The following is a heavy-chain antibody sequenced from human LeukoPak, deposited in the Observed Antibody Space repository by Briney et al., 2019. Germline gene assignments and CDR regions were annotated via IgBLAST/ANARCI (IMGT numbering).Heavy chain of an antibody. V-gene: IGHV3-48*04. CDR3: ARVKRGITIVYYYMDV. CDR1: GFSFSTYA. CDR2: ISSSGSTI. J-gene: IGHJ6*03. Sequence: GGSLRLSCAASGFSFSTYAMTWVRQAPGKGLEWVSYISSSGSTIYYADSVKGRFTISRDHAKNSLYLQMNSLRAEDTAVYYCARVKRGITIVYYYMDVWGKGTTVTVSS. D-gene: IGHD3-3*01.